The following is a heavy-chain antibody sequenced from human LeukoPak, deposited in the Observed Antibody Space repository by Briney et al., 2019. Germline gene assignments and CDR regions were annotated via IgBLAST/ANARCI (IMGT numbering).Heavy chain of an antibody. J-gene: IGHJ4*02. V-gene: IGHV1-2*06. CDR3: ARDPPTRSTVTTSYY. D-gene: IGHD4-17*01. CDR2: INPNSGGT. Sequence: ASVKVSCKASGYTFTGYYMHWVRQAPGRGREWMGRINPNSGGTNHAKKFQGRVTMTRHTPISQAYMDLSRLRSDDTAVYYCARDPPTRSTVTTSYYWGQGTQVTVSS. CDR1: GYTFTGYY.